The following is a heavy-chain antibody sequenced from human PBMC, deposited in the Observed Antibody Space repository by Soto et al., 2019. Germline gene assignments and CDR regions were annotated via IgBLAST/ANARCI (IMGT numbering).Heavy chain of an antibody. D-gene: IGHD6-13*01. CDR1: GLTFSSYA. CDR3: AKGVEIAAAGRV. Sequence: GGSLRLSCAASGLTFSSYAMTWVRQAPGKGLQWVSTISGNGASTYYADSVKGRFTVSRDNSRNTLYLQMNSLRAEDTAVYYCAKGVEIAAAGRVWGQGTLVTVSS. V-gene: IGHV3-23*01. CDR2: ISGNGAST. J-gene: IGHJ4*02.